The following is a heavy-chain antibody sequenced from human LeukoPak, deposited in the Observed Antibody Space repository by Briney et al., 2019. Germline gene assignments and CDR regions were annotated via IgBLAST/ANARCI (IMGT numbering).Heavy chain of an antibody. CDR1: GGSISSSSYY. CDR3: ARARTLTRDYYHYYYYMDV. D-gene: IGHD4-17*01. CDR2: IYYSGST. J-gene: IGHJ6*03. V-gene: IGHV4-39*07. Sequence: SETLSLTCTVSGGSISSSSYYWGWIRQPPGKGLEWIGSIYYSGSTYYNPSLKSRVTISVDTSKNQFSLKLSSVTAADTAVYYCARARTLTRDYYHYYYYMDVWGKGTTVTVSS.